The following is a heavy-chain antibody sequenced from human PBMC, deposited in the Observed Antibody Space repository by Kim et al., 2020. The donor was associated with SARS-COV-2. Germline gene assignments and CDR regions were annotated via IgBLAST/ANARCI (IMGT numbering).Heavy chain of an antibody. D-gene: IGHD2-15*01. V-gene: IGHV3-21*01. CDR2: ISSSSSYI. CDR1: GFTFSSYS. J-gene: IGHJ1*01. Sequence: GGSLRLSCAASGFTFSSYSMNWVRQAPGKGLEWVSSISSSSSYIYYADSVKGRFTISRDNAKNSLYLQMNSLRAEDTAVYYCARDHGSGGSCYFLDWGQGTLVTVSS. CDR3: ARDHGSGGSCYFLD.